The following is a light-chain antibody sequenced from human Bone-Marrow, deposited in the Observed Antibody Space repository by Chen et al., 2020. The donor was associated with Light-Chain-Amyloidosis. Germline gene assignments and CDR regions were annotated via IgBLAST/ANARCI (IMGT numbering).Light chain of an antibody. CDR3: QSADSSGTYAVI. J-gene: IGLJ2*01. V-gene: IGLV3-25*03. CDR2: RDT. Sequence: SYELTQPPSVSVSPGQTARITCSGDDLPTKYAYWYQQKPGPAPVLVIHRDTERPSGISARFSGSSSGTTATLTISGVQAEDEADYHCQSADSSGTYAVIFGGGTKLTVL. CDR1: DLPTKY.